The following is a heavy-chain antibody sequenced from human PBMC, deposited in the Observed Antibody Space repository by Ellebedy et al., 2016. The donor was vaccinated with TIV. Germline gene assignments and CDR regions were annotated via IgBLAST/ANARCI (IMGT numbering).Heavy chain of an antibody. CDR2: SRNKASGYTT. CDR3: TAGAQGSGSHDH. V-gene: IGHV3-72*01. Sequence: GESLKISCAASGVTFSDGVMDWVRQVPGKGLEWLARSRNKASGYTTEYAASVKGRFTISRDDSKNSLYLEMNSLKTEDTALYYCTAGAQGSGSHDHWGQGTLVTVSS. CDR1: GVTFSDGV. D-gene: IGHD2-15*01. J-gene: IGHJ4*02.